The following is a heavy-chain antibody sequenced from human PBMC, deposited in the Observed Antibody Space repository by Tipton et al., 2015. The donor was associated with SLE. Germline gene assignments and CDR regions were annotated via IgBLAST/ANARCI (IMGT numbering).Heavy chain of an antibody. CDR3: ASAPPIAAAGRASEN. V-gene: IGHV4-39*07. D-gene: IGHD6-13*01. J-gene: IGHJ4*02. CDR2: IYYSGST. Sequence: TLSLTCTVSGGSISSSSYYWGWIRQPPGKGLEWIGSIYYSGSTYYNPSLKSRVTISVDTSKNQFSLKLSSVTAADTAVYYCASAPPIAAAGRASENWGQGTLVTVSS. CDR1: GGSISSSSYY.